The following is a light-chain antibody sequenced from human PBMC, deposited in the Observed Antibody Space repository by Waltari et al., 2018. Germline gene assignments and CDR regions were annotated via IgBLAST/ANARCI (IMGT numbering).Light chain of an antibody. J-gene: IGLJ3*02. CDR2: EVS. CDR3: SSYAGSNLWV. V-gene: IGLV2-8*01. Sequence: QSALTQPPSASGSPGQSVTISCTGTSSDIGGYNYVPWYQQHPGKAPKLMIYEVSKRPSGVPDRFSGSKSGNTASLTVSGLRTEDEADYYCSSYAGSNLWVFGGGTKLTVL. CDR1: SSDIGGYNY.